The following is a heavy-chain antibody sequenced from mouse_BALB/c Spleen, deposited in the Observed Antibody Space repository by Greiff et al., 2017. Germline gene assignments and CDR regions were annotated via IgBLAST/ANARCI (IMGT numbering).Heavy chain of an antibody. CDR3: ARSRVYGSTYYYAMDY. CDR1: GFTFSSFG. CDR2: ISSGSSTI. D-gene: IGHD1-1*01. J-gene: IGHJ4*01. Sequence: EVQGVESGGGLVQPGGSRKLSCAASGFTFSSFGMHWVRQAPEKGLEWVAYISSGSSTIYYADTVKGRFTISRDNPKNTLFLQMTSLRSEDTAMYYCARSRVYGSTYYYAMDYWGQGTSVTVSS. V-gene: IGHV5-17*02.